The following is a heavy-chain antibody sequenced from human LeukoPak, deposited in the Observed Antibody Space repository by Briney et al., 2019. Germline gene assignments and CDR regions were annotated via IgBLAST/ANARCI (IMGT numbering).Heavy chain of an antibody. D-gene: IGHD6-13*01. CDR3: ARFPSTSIAAAGTGWYGVFDY. V-gene: IGHV3-21*01. J-gene: IGHJ4*02. Sequence: GGCLRLSCAASGFTFSSYSMNWVRQAPGKGLEWVSSIISSSSYIYYADSVKGRFTISRDNAKNSLYLQMNSLRAEDTAVYYCARFPSTSIAAAGTGWYGVFDYWGQGTLVTVSS. CDR2: IISSSSYI. CDR1: GFTFSSYS.